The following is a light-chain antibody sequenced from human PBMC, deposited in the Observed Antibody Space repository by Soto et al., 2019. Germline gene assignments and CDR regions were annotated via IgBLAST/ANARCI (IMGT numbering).Light chain of an antibody. V-gene: IGLV1-40*01. CDR2: ANN. Sequence: QPVLTQPPSVSGAPGQRVTISCTGSDSNIGAGYAVHWYQQLPGTAPRLLIYANNNRPSGVPDRFSGSRSGASASLAITGLQAEDEAEYFCQSFDNRPHVLFGGGTKVTVL. CDR1: DSNIGAGYA. J-gene: IGLJ2*01. CDR3: QSFDNRPHVL.